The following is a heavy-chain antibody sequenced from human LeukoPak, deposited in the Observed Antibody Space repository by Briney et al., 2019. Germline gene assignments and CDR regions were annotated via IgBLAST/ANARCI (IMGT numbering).Heavy chain of an antibody. V-gene: IGHV4-59*08. CDR3: ARLRTGERAFDI. CDR2: IYYSGST. CDR1: GGSISSYY. Sequence: SETLSLTCTVSGGSISSYYWSWIRQPPGKGLEWIGYIYYSGSTNYNPSLKSRVTISVDTSKNQFSLKLSSVTAADTAVYYCARLRTGERAFDIWGQGTMVTVSS. J-gene: IGHJ3*02. D-gene: IGHD7-27*01.